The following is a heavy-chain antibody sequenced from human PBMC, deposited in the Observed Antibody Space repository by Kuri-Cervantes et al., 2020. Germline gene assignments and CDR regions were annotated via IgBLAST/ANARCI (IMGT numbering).Heavy chain of an antibody. D-gene: IGHD4-17*01. CDR3: ARGRRNTVTAYWYFDL. J-gene: IGHJ2*01. CDR1: GFTFSTYW. CDR2: IKEDGSVK. Sequence: GGSLRLSCSASGFTFSTYWMDWVRQAPGKGLQWVASIKEDGSVKDYVDSVKGRFTISRDNAKNSLYLQMNSLRAEDTAVYYCARGRRNTVTAYWYFDLWGRGTLVTVSS. V-gene: IGHV3-7*01.